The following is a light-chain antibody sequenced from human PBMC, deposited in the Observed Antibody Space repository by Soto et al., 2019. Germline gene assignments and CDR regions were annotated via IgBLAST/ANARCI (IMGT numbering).Light chain of an antibody. CDR3: QQLGSYPRT. Sequence: EIVMTQSPATLSVSPGERATLSCRASQSVSSNLAWYQQKPGQAPRLLIYGASTRATGIPARFSGSGSGTDFTLTISSLQPEDFATYYCQQLGSYPRTFGPGTKVDIK. V-gene: IGKV3-15*01. CDR2: GAS. CDR1: QSVSSN. J-gene: IGKJ3*01.